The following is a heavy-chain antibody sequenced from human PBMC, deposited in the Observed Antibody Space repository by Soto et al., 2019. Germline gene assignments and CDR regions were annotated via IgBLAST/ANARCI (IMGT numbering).Heavy chain of an antibody. CDR3: AKGVRIAAAGTHLDY. CDR2: ISGSGGST. V-gene: IGHV3-23*01. Sequence: GSLRLSCSASGFTFSSYAMSWVRQAPGKGLEWVSAISGSGGSTYYADSVKGRFTISRDNSKNTLYLQMNSLRAEDTAVYYCAKGVRIAAAGTHLDYWGQGTLVTVSS. D-gene: IGHD6-13*01. J-gene: IGHJ4*02. CDR1: GFTFSSYA.